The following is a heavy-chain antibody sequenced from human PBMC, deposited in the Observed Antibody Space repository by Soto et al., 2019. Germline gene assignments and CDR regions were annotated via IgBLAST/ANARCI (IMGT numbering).Heavy chain of an antibody. D-gene: IGHD6-13*01. CDR3: ALLAGTSDY. CDR2: IYYSGST. J-gene: IGHJ4*02. CDR1: GGSISRSTYY. V-gene: IGHV4-39*07. Sequence: SETLSLTCTVSGGSISRSTYYWGWIRQPPGKGLEWIGSIYYSGSTYYRPSLKSRVTISVDTSKNQFSLKLSSVTAADTAVYYCALLAGTSDYWGQGTLVTVSS.